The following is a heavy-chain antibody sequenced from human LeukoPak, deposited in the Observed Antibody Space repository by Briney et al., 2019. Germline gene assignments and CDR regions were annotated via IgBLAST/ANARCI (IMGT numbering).Heavy chain of an antibody. CDR3: ARGEYYFDY. Sequence: GGSLRLSCAASGFTFNNYQMNRVRQAPGKGLECISYISSSGRTIYYADSLKGRFTVSRDNAENSLYLRMNNLRAEDTAVYYCARGEYYFDYWGQGTLVTVSS. CDR2: ISSSGRTI. V-gene: IGHV3-48*03. J-gene: IGHJ4*02. CDR1: GFTFNNYQ.